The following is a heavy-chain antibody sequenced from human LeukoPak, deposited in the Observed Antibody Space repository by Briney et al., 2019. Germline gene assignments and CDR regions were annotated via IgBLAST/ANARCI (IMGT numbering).Heavy chain of an antibody. J-gene: IGHJ5*02. CDR1: GGSFSGYY. D-gene: IGHD6-19*01. CDR2: INHSGST. CDR3: ARARLVDNWFDP. Sequence: PSETLSLTCAVYGGSFSGYYWSWIRQPPGKGLEWIGEINHSGSTNYNPSLKSRVTISVDTSKNQFSLKLSSVTAADTAVYYCARARLVDNWFDPWGQGTLVTLSS. V-gene: IGHV4-34*01.